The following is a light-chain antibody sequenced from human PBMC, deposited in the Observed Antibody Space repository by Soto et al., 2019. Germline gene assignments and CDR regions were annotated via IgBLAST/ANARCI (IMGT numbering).Light chain of an antibody. CDR1: SSDVGGYNY. Sequence: QSVLTQPASVSGSPGQSITISCTGTSSDVGGYNYVSWYQQHPGKAPKLMIYEVRNRPSGVSNRFSGSKSGNTASLTISGLKAEDEADYYCSSYTTSSTLVFGSGTKVT. CDR2: EVR. J-gene: IGLJ1*01. V-gene: IGLV2-14*03. CDR3: SSYTTSSTLV.